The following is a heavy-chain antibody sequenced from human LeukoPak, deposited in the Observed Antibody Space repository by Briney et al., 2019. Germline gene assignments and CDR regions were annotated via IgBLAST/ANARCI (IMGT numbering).Heavy chain of an antibody. D-gene: IGHD3-10*01. J-gene: IGHJ4*02. V-gene: IGHV3-7*01. CDR1: GFTFSGFS. CDR2: IKQDGSER. Sequence: GGTLRLSCAAYGFTFSGFSMSWVRQSPTKGLEWVANIKQDGSERYYVDSVKGRFTISRDNAKNSLSSQMNNLRVEDTAVYYCARAGSHWHYVYWGQGTVVTVSS. CDR3: ARAGSHWHYVY.